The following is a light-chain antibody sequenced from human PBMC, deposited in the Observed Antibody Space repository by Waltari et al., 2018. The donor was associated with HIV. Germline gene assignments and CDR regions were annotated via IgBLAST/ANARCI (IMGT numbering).Light chain of an antibody. CDR3: TSYVSSASPE. V-gene: IGLV2-14*01. Sequence: QSALPQPASVSASPGQAITISCTGTSSDINYDNYVSWYQHQPAEVPKVIISEVTHPPSGVSSLSSGSKSGNTSSLTIAVLQAEDDADYFCTSYVSSASPEFGAWTKLTVL. J-gene: IGLJ3*02. CDR2: EVT. CDR1: SSDINYDNY.